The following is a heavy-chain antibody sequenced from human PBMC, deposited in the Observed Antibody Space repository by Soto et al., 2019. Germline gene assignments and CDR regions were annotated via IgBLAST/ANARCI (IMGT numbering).Heavy chain of an antibody. Sequence: GGSLRLSCAASGLTFNRYWMHWVRHAPGKGLVWVSHINTDGSNTNYADSVKGRFTISRNNAKSTLFLQMNSLRDEDTAVYYCAREFCSGGNCYTYYFDTWGQGIPVTVSS. D-gene: IGHD2-15*01. J-gene: IGHJ5*02. CDR1: GLTFNRYW. CDR2: INTDGSNT. CDR3: AREFCSGGNCYTYYFDT. V-gene: IGHV3-74*01.